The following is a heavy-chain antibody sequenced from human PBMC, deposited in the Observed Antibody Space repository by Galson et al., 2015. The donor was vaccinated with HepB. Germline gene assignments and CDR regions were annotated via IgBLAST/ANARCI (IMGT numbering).Heavy chain of an antibody. J-gene: IGHJ6*02. D-gene: IGHD2-15*01. V-gene: IGHV3-49*04. CDR1: GFTFGDYA. Sequence: SLRLSCAASGFTFGDYAMSWVRQAPGKGLEWVGFIRSKAYGGTTEYAASVKGRFTISRDDSKSIAYLQMNSLKTEDTAVYYCTRDRNIVVVVAATPTRRGMDVWGQGTTVTVSS. CDR2: IRSKAYGGTT. CDR3: TRDRNIVVVVAATPTRRGMDV.